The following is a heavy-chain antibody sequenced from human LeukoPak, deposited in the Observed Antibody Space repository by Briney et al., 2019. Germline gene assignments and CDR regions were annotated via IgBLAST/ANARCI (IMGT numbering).Heavy chain of an antibody. CDR2: ISGDGGST. Sequence: PGGSLRLSCAASGFTFDDYAMHWVRQAPGKGLEWVSLISGDGGSTYYADSVKGRFTISRDNSKTSLYLQMNSLRTEDTALYYCAKDIRLNIVVVTAIDTYYYYYYGMDVWGQGTTVTVSS. CDR3: AKDIRLNIVVVTAIDTYYYYYYGMDV. D-gene: IGHD2-21*02. CDR1: GFTFDDYA. J-gene: IGHJ6*02. V-gene: IGHV3-43*02.